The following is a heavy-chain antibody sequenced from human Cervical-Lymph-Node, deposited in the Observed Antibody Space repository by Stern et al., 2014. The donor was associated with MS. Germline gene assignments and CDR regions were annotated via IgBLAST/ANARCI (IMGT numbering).Heavy chain of an antibody. CDR2: INPNSGGT. CDR3: AISTDSSGPYFDY. D-gene: IGHD6-19*01. V-gene: IGHV1-2*06. CDR1: GYTFTGYY. J-gene: IGHJ4*02. Sequence: QMQLVQSGAEVKKPGASVKVSCKASGYTFTGYYMHWVRQAPGQGLELMGRINPNSGGTKSAQKFQGRVTMTRDTSISTAYMELRRLTSDDTAVYYCAISTDSSGPYFDYWGQGTLVTVSS.